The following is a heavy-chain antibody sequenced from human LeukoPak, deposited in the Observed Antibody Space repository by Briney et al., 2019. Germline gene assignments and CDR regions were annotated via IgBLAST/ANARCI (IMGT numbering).Heavy chain of an antibody. J-gene: IGHJ4*02. CDR1: GFTFSSYA. D-gene: IGHD1-1*01. Sequence: PGGSLRLSCAASGFTFSSYAMSWVRQAPARGLEWVSSLRGDGSTFYADSVKGRFTLSRDESRKTVYFQLNSLRVEDTAVYYCAKASWVSNGDAVLWGQGTLVTVFS. CDR3: AKASWVSNGDAVL. CDR2: LRGDGST. V-gene: IGHV3-23*01.